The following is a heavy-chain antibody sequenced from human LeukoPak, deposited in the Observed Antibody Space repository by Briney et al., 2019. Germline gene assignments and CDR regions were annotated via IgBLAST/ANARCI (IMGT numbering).Heavy chain of an antibody. CDR3: AREPRRFGD. CDR1: GYTFTSYD. CDR2: MNPSSGNT. Sequence: ASVKVSCKASGYTFTSYDINWVRQATGQGLEWMGYMNPSSGNTVYAQKFQGRVTMTWDTSINAAYMELSSLRSDDTAVYYCAREPRRFGDWGHGTLVSVSS. D-gene: IGHD3-10*01. V-gene: IGHV1-8*01. J-gene: IGHJ4*01.